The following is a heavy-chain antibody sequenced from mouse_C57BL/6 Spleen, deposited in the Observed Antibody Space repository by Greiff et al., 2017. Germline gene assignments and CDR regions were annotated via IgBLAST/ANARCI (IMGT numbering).Heavy chain of an antibody. CDR2: IYPSDSET. Sequence: VQLQQSGAELVRPGSSVKLSCKASGYTFTSYWMDWVKQRPGQGLEWIGNIYPSDSETHYNQKFKDKATLTVDKSSSTAYMQLSSLTSEDSAVYYCARRDDSPFAYWVQGTLVTVSA. CDR1: GYTFTSYW. V-gene: IGHV1-61*01. D-gene: IGHD2-4*01. CDR3: ARRDDSPFAY. J-gene: IGHJ3*01.